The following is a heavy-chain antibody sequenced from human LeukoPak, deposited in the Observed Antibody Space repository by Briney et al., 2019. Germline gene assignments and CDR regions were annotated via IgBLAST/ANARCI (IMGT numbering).Heavy chain of an antibody. CDR2: IYYNGHS. CDR1: GGSISSYY. J-gene: IGHJ4*02. D-gene: IGHD2-15*01. Sequence: PSETLSLTCSVSGGSISSYYWSWIRQPPGKGLEWIGYIYYNGHSNYNPSLKSRVTISLDTSKNQFSLKLNSVTAADTAVYYCARGRGLVVVAALDYWGQGTLVTVSS. CDR3: ARGRGLVVVAALDY. V-gene: IGHV4-59*08.